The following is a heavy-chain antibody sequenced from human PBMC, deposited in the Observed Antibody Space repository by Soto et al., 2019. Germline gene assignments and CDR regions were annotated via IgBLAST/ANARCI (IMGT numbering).Heavy chain of an antibody. D-gene: IGHD6-6*01. V-gene: IGHV3-66*01. CDR3: ATTSFYSSSSDSDY. Sequence: EVHLVESGGGSVQPGGSLRLSCAASGFSVSGNYMSWVRQAPGKGLEWVSLIYSGGSTSYADSVKDRFTISRDNSKNTLYLQMNSLRAEDTAVYYCATTSFYSSSSDSDYWGQGTLVTVSS. CDR1: GFSVSGNY. CDR2: IYSGGST. J-gene: IGHJ4*02.